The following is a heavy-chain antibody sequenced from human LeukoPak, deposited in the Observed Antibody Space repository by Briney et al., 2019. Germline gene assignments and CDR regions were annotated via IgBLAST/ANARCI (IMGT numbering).Heavy chain of an antibody. CDR2: INWNGGST. CDR1: GFTFDDYG. J-gene: IGHJ4*02. CDR3: ARAPVAYCGGDCYAPDDY. Sequence: TGGSLRLSCAASGFTFDDYGMSWVRQAPGKGLEWVSGINWNGGSTGYADSVKGRFTISRDNAKNSLYLQMSSLRAEDTALYHCARAPVAYCGGDCYAPDDYWGQGTLVTVSS. V-gene: IGHV3-20*01. D-gene: IGHD2-21*02.